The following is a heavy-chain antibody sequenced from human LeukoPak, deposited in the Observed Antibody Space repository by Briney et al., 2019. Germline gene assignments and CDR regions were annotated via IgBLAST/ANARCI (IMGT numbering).Heavy chain of an antibody. D-gene: IGHD3-22*01. J-gene: IGHJ4*02. CDR1: GDSISGSSYY. V-gene: IGHV4-39*07. Sequence: PSETLSLTCTVSGDSISGSSYYWTWVRQPPGKGLEWVASISYSGRTYYKPSLKSRVTISVDTSKNQFSLKLNSVTAADTAVYYCAPGNSGYYFVWGQGTLVTVSS. CDR3: APGNSGYYFV. CDR2: ISYSGRT.